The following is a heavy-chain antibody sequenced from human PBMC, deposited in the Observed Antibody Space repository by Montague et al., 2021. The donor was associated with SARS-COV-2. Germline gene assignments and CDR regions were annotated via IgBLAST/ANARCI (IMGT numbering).Heavy chain of an antibody. Sequence: SETLSLTCAVYGGSFSGYYWSWIRQPPGKGLEWIGEINHSGSTNYDPSLKSRVTISVDTSKSQSSLKLSSVTAADTAVYYCARVRYYGSGTSLGMDVWGQGTTVTVSS. D-gene: IGHD3-10*01. V-gene: IGHV4-34*01. CDR2: INHSGST. CDR3: ARVRYYGSGTSLGMDV. CDR1: GGSFSGYY. J-gene: IGHJ6*02.